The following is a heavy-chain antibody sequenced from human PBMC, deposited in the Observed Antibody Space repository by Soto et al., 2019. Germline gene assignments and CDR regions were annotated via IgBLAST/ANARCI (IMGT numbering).Heavy chain of an antibody. D-gene: IGHD2-2*01. CDR1: GYTFTSYG. J-gene: IGHJ6*02. CDR2: ISAYNGNT. Sequence: QVQLVQSGAEVKKPGASVKVSCKASGYTFTSYGISWVRQAPGQGLEWMGWISAYNGNTNYAQKLQGRVTMTTDTSTSTAYMELRSLRSDDTAVYYCARTYCSSTSCRYDYYYYGMDVWGQGTTVTVSS. CDR3: ARTYCSSTSCRYDYYYYGMDV. V-gene: IGHV1-18*01.